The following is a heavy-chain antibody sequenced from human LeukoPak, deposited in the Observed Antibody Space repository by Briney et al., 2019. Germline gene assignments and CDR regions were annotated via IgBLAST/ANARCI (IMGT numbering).Heavy chain of an antibody. CDR2: IYYSGST. D-gene: IGHD3-16*02. Sequence: SETLSLTCTVSGGSISSSSYYWGWIRQPPGKGLEWIGSIYYSGSTYYNPSPKSRVTISVDTSKNQFSLKLSSVTAADTAVYYCARLLNDYVWGSNRYDFDYWGQGTLVTVSS. CDR3: ARLLNDYVWGSNRYDFDY. J-gene: IGHJ4*02. CDR1: GGSISSSSYY. V-gene: IGHV4-39*01.